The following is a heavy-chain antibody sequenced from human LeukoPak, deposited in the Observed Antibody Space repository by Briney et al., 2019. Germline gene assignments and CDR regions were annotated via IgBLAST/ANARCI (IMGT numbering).Heavy chain of an antibody. CDR2: ISSSGSTI. Sequence: GESLRLSCAASGFTFSSYAMNWVRQAPRKGLEWVSYISSSGSTIYYADSVKGRFTISRDNAKNSLYLQMNSLRAEDTAVYYCARDGYLENDYWGQGTLVTVSS. CDR1: GFTFSSYA. J-gene: IGHJ4*02. CDR3: ARDGYLENDY. D-gene: IGHD5-12*01. V-gene: IGHV3-48*03.